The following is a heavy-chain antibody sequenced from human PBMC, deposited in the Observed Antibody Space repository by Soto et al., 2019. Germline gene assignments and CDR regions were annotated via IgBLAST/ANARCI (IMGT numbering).Heavy chain of an antibody. Sequence: VASVKVSCTASGYTFTSYASHWVRQAPGQRLEWMGWINAGNGNTNYAQKFQGRVTITADKSTSTAYMELSSLRSEDTAVYYCARGAIKVVAATGYYYGMDVWGQGTTVTVSS. D-gene: IGHD2-15*01. V-gene: IGHV1-3*01. J-gene: IGHJ6*02. CDR2: INAGNGNT. CDR3: ARGAIKVVAATGYYYGMDV. CDR1: GYTFTSYA.